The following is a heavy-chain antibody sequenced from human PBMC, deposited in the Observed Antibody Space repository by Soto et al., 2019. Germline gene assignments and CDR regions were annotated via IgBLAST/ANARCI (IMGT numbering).Heavy chain of an antibody. CDR1: GGSISSGGYY. V-gene: IGHV4-31*03. J-gene: IGHJ4*02. D-gene: IGHD3-16*01. CDR3: ARDSTYYDYI. Sequence: PSETLSLTCTVSGGSISSGGYYWRWIRQHPGKGLEWIGYIYYSGSTYYNPSLKSRVTISVDTSKNQFSLKLSSVTAADTAVYYCARDSTYYDYIWGQGTLVTVSS. CDR2: IYYSGST.